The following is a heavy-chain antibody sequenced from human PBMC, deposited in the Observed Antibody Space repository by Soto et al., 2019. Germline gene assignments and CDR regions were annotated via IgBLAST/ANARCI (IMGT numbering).Heavy chain of an antibody. Sequence: ESGGGVVQPGRYLRLSCAASGFFFRNFGMHWVRRAPGKGLELVAAISGDGNDKYYPDSMKGRFTISRDNFNNTLYLQLNSLRPEDTAVYHCVQGASTAHQPLDSWGQGVLVTVSS. CDR2: ISGDGNDK. CDR1: GFFFRNFG. J-gene: IGHJ4*02. V-gene: IGHV3-30*03. CDR3: VQGASTAHQPLDS. D-gene: IGHD1-26*01.